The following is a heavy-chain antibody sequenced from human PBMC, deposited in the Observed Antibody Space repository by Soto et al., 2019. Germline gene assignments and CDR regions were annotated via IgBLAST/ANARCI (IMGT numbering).Heavy chain of an antibody. CDR1: GFTFGNYA. CDR2: IGGSGGST. CDR3: AKDPRGIVVVQADV. Sequence: GGSLRLSCAASGFTFGNYALSWVRQAPGKGLEWVSAIGGSGGSTYYADSVKGRFTISRDNSKNTLYLQMNSLRAEDTAVYYCAKDPRGIVVVQADVWGQGTTVTVSS. J-gene: IGHJ6*02. D-gene: IGHD2-2*01. V-gene: IGHV3-23*01.